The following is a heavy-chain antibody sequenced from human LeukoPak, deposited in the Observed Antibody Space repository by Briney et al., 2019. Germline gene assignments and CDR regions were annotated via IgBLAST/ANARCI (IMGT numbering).Heavy chain of an antibody. Sequence: GGSLRLSCTASGFTFSSYWMTWVRQAPGKGLEWVANIEPAGSATYYVDSVKGRFTLSRDNSRNTVYLQLNNLRVEDTAVYYCAKASWVSNADAVLWGQGTLVTVSS. J-gene: IGHJ4*02. V-gene: IGHV3-7*03. D-gene: IGHD1-1*01. CDR3: AKASWVSNADAVL. CDR2: IEPAGSAT. CDR1: GFTFSSYW.